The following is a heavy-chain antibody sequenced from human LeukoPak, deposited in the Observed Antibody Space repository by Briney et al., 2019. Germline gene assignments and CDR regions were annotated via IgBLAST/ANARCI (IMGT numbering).Heavy chain of an antibody. V-gene: IGHV3-66*01. CDR3: ARGYGDHGWWFDP. CDR2: FYGGVDT. J-gene: IGHJ5*02. D-gene: IGHD4-17*01. Sequence: GSLTLSCAVSGFTVSSNYMSWVRQAPGKGLEWVSVFYGGVDTYSSDLVTGRFAISRENSKNTLYLQMNSLRAEDTAMYYCARGYGDHGWWFDPWGQGALGSVSS. CDR1: GFTVSSNY.